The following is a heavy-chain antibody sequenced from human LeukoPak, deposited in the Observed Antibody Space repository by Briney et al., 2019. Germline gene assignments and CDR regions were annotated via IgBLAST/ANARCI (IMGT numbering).Heavy chain of an antibody. J-gene: IGHJ4*02. D-gene: IGHD6-19*01. CDR3: AKGLAIAVAGTIDY. CDR2: ISGSGVST. V-gene: IGHV3-23*01. Sequence: PGGSLRLSCAASGFTFSSYAMSCVRQAPGKGLEGVSAISGSGVSTDYADSVKGRFTISRDNSKNPLYLQMNSLRAEDTAVYYCAKGLAIAVAGTIDYWGQGTLVTVSS. CDR1: GFTFSSYA.